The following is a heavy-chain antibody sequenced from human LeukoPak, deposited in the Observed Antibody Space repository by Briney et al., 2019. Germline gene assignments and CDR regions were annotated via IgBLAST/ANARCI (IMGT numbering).Heavy chain of an antibody. CDR2: IIPIFGTA. CDR1: GGTFSSYA. Sequence: SVKVSCKASGGTFSSYAISWVRQAPGQGLEWMGGIIPIFGTANYAQKFQGRVTITTDESTSTAYMELSSLRSEDTAVYYCARLYTGHYDSSGYYYWGYYYYYMDVWGKGTTVTVSS. J-gene: IGHJ6*03. CDR3: ARLYTGHYDSSGYYYWGYYYYYMDV. V-gene: IGHV1-69*05. D-gene: IGHD3-22*01.